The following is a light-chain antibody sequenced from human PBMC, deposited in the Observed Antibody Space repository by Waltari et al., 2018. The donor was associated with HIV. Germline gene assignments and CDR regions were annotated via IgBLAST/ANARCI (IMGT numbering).Light chain of an antibody. CDR2: AAS. V-gene: IGKV1-39*01. J-gene: IGKJ2*01. CDR3: QQSYNLPYT. Sequence: DIQMTQSPASLSAAVGDSVTISCRASQDIGSNANWYQVKTGEAPSLLMVAASRLQSGVPPRFSGSGYGTHFSLTINGPQPDDIAHYFCQQSYNLPYTFGQGT. CDR1: QDIGSN.